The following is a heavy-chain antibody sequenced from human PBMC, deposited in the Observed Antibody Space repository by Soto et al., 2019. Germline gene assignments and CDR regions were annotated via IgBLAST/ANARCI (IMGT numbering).Heavy chain of an antibody. Sequence: ASVKFYCKASGYTFTTYSMHWVRQAPGHRLEWMGWSNAGNGYTQYSQDFQGRVTITRDTSASTAYMELSSLRAEDTAVYYCAKEGTTSPYNWFDPWGQGTLVTVSS. D-gene: IGHD2-2*01. CDR2: SNAGNGYT. CDR1: GYTFTTYS. V-gene: IGHV1-3*02. CDR3: AKEGTTSPYNWFDP. J-gene: IGHJ5*02.